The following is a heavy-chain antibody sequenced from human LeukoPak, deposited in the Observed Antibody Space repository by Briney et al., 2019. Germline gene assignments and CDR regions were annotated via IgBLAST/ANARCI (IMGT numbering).Heavy chain of an antibody. CDR1: GFTFSRYG. Sequence: GGSLRLSCAASGFTFSRYGMHWVRQAPGKGLEWVAVISYDGNTKYYSDSVKGRFTISRDNSKNTLHLQMNSLRADDTAVYYCARVVASNGMDVWGQGTTVTVSS. J-gene: IGHJ6*02. CDR2: ISYDGNTK. V-gene: IGHV3-30*03. D-gene: IGHD2-15*01. CDR3: ARVVASNGMDV.